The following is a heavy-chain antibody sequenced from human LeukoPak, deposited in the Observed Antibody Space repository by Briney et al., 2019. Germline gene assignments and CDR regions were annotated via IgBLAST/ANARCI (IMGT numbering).Heavy chain of an antibody. CDR1: GYTFTSYG. CDR3: ARGDRMVYGNWFDP. J-gene: IGHJ5*02. CDR2: ISGYNGKT. Sequence: ASVKVSCKASGYTFTSYGITWVRQAPGQGLEWMGWISGYNGKTKYAQKLQGRVTMTTDTSTTTAYMELRSLRSDDTAVYYCARGDRMVYGNWFDPWGQGTLVTVSS. D-gene: IGHD2-8*01. V-gene: IGHV1-18*01.